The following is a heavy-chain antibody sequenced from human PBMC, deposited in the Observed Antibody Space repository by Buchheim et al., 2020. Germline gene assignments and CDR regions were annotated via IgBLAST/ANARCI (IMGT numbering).Heavy chain of an antibody. CDR2: ISYDGSNK. Sequence: QVQLVESGGGVVQPGRSLRLSCAASGFTFSSYAMHWVRQAPGKGLEWVAVISYDGSNKYYADSVKGRFTISRDYSKKSLYLQMNSLRAEDTAVYYCARSPASGYSYYYYYYGRDVLCQATT. CDR1: GFTFSSYA. V-gene: IGHV3-30-3*01. CDR3: ARSPASGYSYYYYYYGRDV. D-gene: IGHD3-3*01. J-gene: IGHJ6*02.